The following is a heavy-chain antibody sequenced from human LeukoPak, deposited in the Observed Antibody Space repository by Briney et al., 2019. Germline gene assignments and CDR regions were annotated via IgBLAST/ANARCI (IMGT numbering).Heavy chain of an antibody. V-gene: IGHV4-39*01. D-gene: IGHD2-15*01. CDR1: GGSISSRSYY. CDR3: ASFYCSGGSCYQYFSYYYMDV. Sequence: SETLSLTCTVSGGSISSRSYYWGWNRQPPGKGLEWVVSIYYSASTYYNPSLQSRVTISVDTTKNQFSLKLNSVTAAHTAVYYCASFYCSGGSCYQYFSYYYMDVWGKGTTVTISS. J-gene: IGHJ6*03. CDR2: IYYSAST.